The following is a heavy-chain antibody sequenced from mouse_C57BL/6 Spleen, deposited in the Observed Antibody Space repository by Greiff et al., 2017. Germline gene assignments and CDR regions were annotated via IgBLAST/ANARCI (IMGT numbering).Heavy chain of an antibody. Sequence: VQLQQPGAELVRPGSSVKLSCKASGYTFTSYWMTWVKQRPGQGLEWIGDIYPSTGGTHYNQKFKDKATLTVDKSSSTAYMQLSSRTSEDSAVYYCARGYYDRSRWAYWGQGTLVTVSA. CDR1: GYTFTSYW. D-gene: IGHD1-1*01. J-gene: IGHJ3*01. CDR2: IYPSTGGT. V-gene: IGHV1-61*01. CDR3: ARGYYDRSRWAY.